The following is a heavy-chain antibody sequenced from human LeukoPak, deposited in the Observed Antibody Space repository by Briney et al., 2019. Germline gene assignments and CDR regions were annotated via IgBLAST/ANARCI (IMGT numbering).Heavy chain of an antibody. J-gene: IGHJ4*02. Sequence: GGSLRLSCAASGFTVSSNYMSWVRQAPGKGLEWVSVIYSGGSTYYADSVKGRFTISRDNSKNTLYLQMNSLRAEDTAVYYCASSRGSWPDYFDYWGQGTLVTVSS. CDR3: ASSRGSWPDYFDY. D-gene: IGHD6-13*01. V-gene: IGHV3-53*01. CDR2: IYSGGST. CDR1: GFTVSSNY.